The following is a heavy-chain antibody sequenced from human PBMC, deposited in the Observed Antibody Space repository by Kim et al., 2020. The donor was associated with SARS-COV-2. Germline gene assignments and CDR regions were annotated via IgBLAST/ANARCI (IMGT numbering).Heavy chain of an antibody. V-gene: IGHV3-30*18. J-gene: IGHJ6*02. Sequence: GGSLRLSCAASGFSFNNFGMHWVRQAPGKGLAWVALISYEGSKKYYADSLKGRFTISSDSSKNTLYLQIDSLRSEDTAVYSCAKDKPFFMIPFGGESGGLDVWGQGTTVTVSS. CDR1: GFSFNNFG. D-gene: IGHD3-16*01. CDR2: ISYEGSKK. CDR3: AKDKPFFMIPFGGESGGLDV.